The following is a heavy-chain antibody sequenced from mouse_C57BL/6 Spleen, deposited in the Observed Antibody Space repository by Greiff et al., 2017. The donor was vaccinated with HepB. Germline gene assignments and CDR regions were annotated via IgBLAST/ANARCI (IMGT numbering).Heavy chain of an antibody. Sequence: VQLQQSGAELVRPGASVTLSCKASGYTFTDYEMHWVKQTPVHGLEWIGAIDPETGGTAYNQKFKGKAILTADKSSSTAYMELRSLTSEDSAVYYCTKGTAQVSDWFAYWGQGTLVTVSA. CDR1: GYTFTDYE. CDR2: IDPETGGT. V-gene: IGHV1-15*01. D-gene: IGHD3-2*02. J-gene: IGHJ3*01. CDR3: TKGTAQVSDWFAY.